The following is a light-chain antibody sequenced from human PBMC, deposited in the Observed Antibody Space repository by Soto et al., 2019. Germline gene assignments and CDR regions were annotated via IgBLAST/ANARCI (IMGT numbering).Light chain of an antibody. J-gene: IGKJ1*01. Sequence: DIQMTQSPSTLSASVGDRVTITCRASQSISSWLAWYQQKPGKAPNLLIFDASSLESGVPSRFSSSGSGTEFTLTISSLQPDDFATYYCQQYNSYSGTFGQGTKVDI. CDR1: QSISSW. V-gene: IGKV1-5*01. CDR3: QQYNSYSGT. CDR2: DAS.